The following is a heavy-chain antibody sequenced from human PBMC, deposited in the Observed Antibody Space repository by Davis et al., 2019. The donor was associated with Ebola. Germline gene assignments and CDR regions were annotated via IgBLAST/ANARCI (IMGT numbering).Heavy chain of an antibody. Sequence: SETLSLTCIVSGGSINSSSYYWDWIRQSPGRGLQWIASSYYAGFTYYNPSLKSRVTSSIDTSKNQFTLRLSSVTAADTAVYYCARVGSYGSGAAYMDVWGKGTTVTVAS. V-gene: IGHV4-39*06. CDR2: SYYAGFT. J-gene: IGHJ6*03. D-gene: IGHD3-10*01. CDR3: ARVGSYGSGAAYMDV. CDR1: GGSINSSSYY.